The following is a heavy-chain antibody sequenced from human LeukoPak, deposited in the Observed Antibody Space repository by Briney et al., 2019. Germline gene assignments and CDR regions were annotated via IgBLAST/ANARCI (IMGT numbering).Heavy chain of an antibody. CDR3: AKDYDSPDY. CDR2: ISYNGINK. J-gene: IGHJ4*02. Sequence: PGGSLRLSCAASGFTFRSYGMHWVRQAPGKGLEWVALISYNGINKYYADSLKGRFTISRDNSKNTLYLQMNSLRAEDTAVCYCAKDYDSPDYWGQGTLVTVSS. V-gene: IGHV3-30*18. D-gene: IGHD3-3*01. CDR1: GFTFRSYG.